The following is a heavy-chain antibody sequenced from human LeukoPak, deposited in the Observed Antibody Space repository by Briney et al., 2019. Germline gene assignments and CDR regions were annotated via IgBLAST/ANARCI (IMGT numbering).Heavy chain of an antibody. D-gene: IGHD3-3*01. V-gene: IGHV3-23*01. Sequence: GGSLRLSCAASGFTFSSYAMSWVRQAPGKGLEGVSAISGSGGSTYYADSVKGRFTISRDNSKNTLYLQMNSLRAEDTAVYYCAKDTVGYDFWSGYSSFQHWGQGTLVTVSS. CDR1: GFTFSSYA. CDR2: ISGSGGST. J-gene: IGHJ1*01. CDR3: AKDTVGYDFWSGYSSFQH.